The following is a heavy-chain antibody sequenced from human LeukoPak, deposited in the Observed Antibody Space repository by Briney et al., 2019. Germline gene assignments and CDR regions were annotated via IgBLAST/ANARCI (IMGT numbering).Heavy chain of an antibody. CDR3: ARDVVRTRYYYDSSGYSSGFDY. J-gene: IGHJ4*02. Sequence: SETLSLTCTVSGGSISSYYWSWIRQPAGKGLEWIGRIYTSGSTNYNPSLKSRVTMSVDTSKNQFSLKLSSVTAADTAVYYCARDVVRTRYYYDSSGYSSGFDYWGQGTLVTVSS. V-gene: IGHV4-4*07. CDR2: IYTSGST. D-gene: IGHD3-22*01. CDR1: GGSISSYY.